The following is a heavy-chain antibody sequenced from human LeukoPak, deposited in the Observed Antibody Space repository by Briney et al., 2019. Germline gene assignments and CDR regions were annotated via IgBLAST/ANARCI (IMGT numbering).Heavy chain of an antibody. Sequence: ASVKVSCKASGYTFTSYAMHWVRQAPGQRLEWMGWINAGNGNTKYSHKFQGRVTITRDTSASTAYMELSSLRSEDTAVYYCARSDIAVAGPEYWGQGTLVTVSS. CDR1: GYTFTSYA. J-gene: IGHJ4*02. CDR3: ARSDIAVAGPEY. V-gene: IGHV1-3*01. CDR2: INAGNGNT. D-gene: IGHD6-19*01.